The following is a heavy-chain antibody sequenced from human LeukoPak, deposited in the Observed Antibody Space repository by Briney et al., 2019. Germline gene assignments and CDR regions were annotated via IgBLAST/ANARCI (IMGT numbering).Heavy chain of an antibody. D-gene: IGHD1-1*01. J-gene: IGHJ5*02. CDR3: ARGNPVATTGTKGGWFDP. CDR1: GDSISSYY. CDR2: IYDSGST. V-gene: IGHV4-59*01. Sequence: PSETLSLTCTVSGDSISSYYWSWIRQPPGKGLEWIGYIYDSGSTNYNPSIKSRVTISLDTSKNQFSLKLRSVTAADTALYYCARGNPVATTGTKGGWFDPWGQGTLVTVSS.